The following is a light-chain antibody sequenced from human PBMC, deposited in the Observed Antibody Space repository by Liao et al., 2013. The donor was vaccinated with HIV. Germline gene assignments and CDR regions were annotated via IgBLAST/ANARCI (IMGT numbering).Light chain of an antibody. CDR3: LAWDTTTAF. J-gene: IGLJ2*01. Sequence: SYELTQPPSVSVFPGQTGTITCSGGSLGEKHASWYQQRPGQSPVLVIYQDNKRPSEIPERFSGSNSGNTATLIITGAETVDEADYYCLAWDTTTAFFGGGTKLTVL. CDR2: QDN. V-gene: IGLV3-1*01. CDR1: SLGEKH.